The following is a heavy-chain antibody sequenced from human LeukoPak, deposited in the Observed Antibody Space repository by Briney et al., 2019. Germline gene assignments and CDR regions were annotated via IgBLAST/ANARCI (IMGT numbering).Heavy chain of an antibody. CDR2: IYYHGST. Sequence: SETLSLTCTVSGGSISPYFWSWIRQPPGKGLEWIGYIYYHGSTNYNPSLKSRVTISLDTSKDQFSLKLSSVTAADTAVYYCAREGVVKGYFDYWGQGTLVTVSS. CDR1: GGSISPYF. V-gene: IGHV4-59*01. J-gene: IGHJ4*02. CDR3: AREGVVKGYFDY. D-gene: IGHD3-3*01.